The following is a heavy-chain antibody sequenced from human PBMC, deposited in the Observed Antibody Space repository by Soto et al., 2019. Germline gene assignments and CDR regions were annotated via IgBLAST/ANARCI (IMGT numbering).Heavy chain of an antibody. CDR3: ARQTVRHYYGSGTTYYMDV. J-gene: IGHJ6*03. D-gene: IGHD3-10*01. CDR1: GGSISSYY. CDR2: IYYSGST. Sequence: SETLSLTCTVSGGSISSYYWSWIRQPPGKGLEWIGYIYYSGSTNYNPSLKSRVTISVDTSKNQFSLKLSSVTAADTAVYYCARQTVRHYYGSGTTYYMDVWGKGTTVTVSS. V-gene: IGHV4-59*08.